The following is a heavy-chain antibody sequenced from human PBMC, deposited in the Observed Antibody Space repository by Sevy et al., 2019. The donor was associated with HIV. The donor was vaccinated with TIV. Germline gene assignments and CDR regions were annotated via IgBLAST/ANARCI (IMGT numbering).Heavy chain of an antibody. D-gene: IGHD6-25*01. CDR2: LSFDGNQE. V-gene: IGHV3-30-3*01. CDR1: GFSFTTYA. CDR3: ARPHYSSGWTIDH. Sequence: GGSLRLSCAASGFSFTTYAMHWVRQAPGKGLEWVAVLSFDGNQEYYADSVKDRFTISRDNSKNTPYLQMNSLRPEDTAVYYCARPHYSSGWTIDHWGQGTLVTVSS. J-gene: IGHJ4*02.